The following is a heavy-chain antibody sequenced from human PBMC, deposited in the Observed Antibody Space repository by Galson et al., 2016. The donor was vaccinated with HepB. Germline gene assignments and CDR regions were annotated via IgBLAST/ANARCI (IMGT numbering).Heavy chain of an antibody. CDR1: GDSVTNDATI. CDR2: TYYRSQWFN. V-gene: IGHV6-1*01. Sequence: CAISGDSVTNDATIWNWIRQSPSRGLEWLGRTYYRSQWFNEYAVSVKSRITINSDTSRKQFSLQLDSVTPDDTASYFCTRGYMQNGMNVWGQGTTVTVS. CDR3: TRGYMQNGMNV. D-gene: IGHD5-18*01. J-gene: IGHJ6*02.